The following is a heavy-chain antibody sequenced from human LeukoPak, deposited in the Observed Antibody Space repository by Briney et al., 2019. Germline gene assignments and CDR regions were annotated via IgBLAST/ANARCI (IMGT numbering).Heavy chain of an antibody. Sequence: GGSLRLSCAASGFIFSNVWMSWVRQAPGKGLEWVSTISGSAGTTYYADSVKGRFTMSRDNSKNTLYLQVNSLRAEDTAVYYCAKGTKYHNNSPLDYWGQGTLVTVSS. D-gene: IGHD4-11*01. V-gene: IGHV3-23*01. CDR2: ISGSAGTT. CDR1: GFIFSNVW. CDR3: AKGTKYHNNSPLDY. J-gene: IGHJ4*02.